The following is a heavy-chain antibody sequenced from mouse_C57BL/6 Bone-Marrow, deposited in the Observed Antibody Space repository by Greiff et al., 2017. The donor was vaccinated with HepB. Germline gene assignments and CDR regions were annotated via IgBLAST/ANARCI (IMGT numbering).Heavy chain of an antibody. D-gene: IGHD1-1*01. CDR2: IRLKSDNYAT. CDR3: TELYYGSSPYWYFDV. CDR1: GFTFSNYW. Sequence: EVKLMESGGGLVQPGGSMKLSCVASGFTFSNYWMNWVRQSPEKGLEWVAQIRLKSDNYATHYAESVKGRFTISRDDSKSSVYLQMNNLRAEDTGIYYCTELYYGSSPYWYFDVWGTGTTVTVSS. J-gene: IGHJ1*03. V-gene: IGHV6-3*01.